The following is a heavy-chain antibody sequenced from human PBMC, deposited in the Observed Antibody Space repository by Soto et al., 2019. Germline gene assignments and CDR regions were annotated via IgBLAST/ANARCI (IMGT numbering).Heavy chain of an antibody. D-gene: IGHD3-3*01. V-gene: IGHV4-61*01. CDR3: ARVSRITIFGVVIIKGGMDV. CDR2: IYYSGST. Sequence: SETLSLTCTVSGGSVSSGSYYWGWIRQPPGKGLEWIGYIYYSGSTNYNPSLKSRVTISVDTSKNQFSLKLSSVTAADTAVYYCARVSRITIFGVVIIKGGMDVWGQGTTVTVSS. CDR1: GGSVSSGSYY. J-gene: IGHJ6*01.